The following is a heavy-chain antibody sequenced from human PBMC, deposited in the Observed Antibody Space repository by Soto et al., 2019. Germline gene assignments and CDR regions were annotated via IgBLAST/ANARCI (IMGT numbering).Heavy chain of an antibody. J-gene: IGHJ5*02. Sequence: PSETLSLTCTVSGASISGYYWSWIRKSAGKGLEWIGRIYATGTTDYNPSLKSRVMMSVDTSKKQFSLKLRSVTAADTAVYYCVRGGTKTLRDWFDPWGQGISVTVSS. CDR3: VRGGTKTLRDWFDP. CDR2: IYATGTT. D-gene: IGHD1-1*01. CDR1: GASISGYY. V-gene: IGHV4-4*07.